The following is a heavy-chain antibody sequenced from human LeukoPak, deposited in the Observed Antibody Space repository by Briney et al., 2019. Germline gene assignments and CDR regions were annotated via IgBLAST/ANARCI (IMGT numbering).Heavy chain of an antibody. Sequence: PGGSLRLSCAASGFTFSGSAMHWVRQASGKGLEWIGRIRSKANSYATVYAESVKGRFTISRDDSKNTAYLQMNSLKTEDSAVYYCAGLFDTTLDYWGQGTLVTVSS. V-gene: IGHV3-73*01. D-gene: IGHD3-9*01. CDR2: IRSKANSYAT. CDR1: GFTFSGSA. J-gene: IGHJ4*02. CDR3: AGLFDTTLDY.